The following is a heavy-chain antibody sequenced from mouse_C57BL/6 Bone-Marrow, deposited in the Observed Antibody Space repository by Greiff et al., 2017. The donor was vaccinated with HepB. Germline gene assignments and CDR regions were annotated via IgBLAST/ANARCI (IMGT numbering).Heavy chain of an antibody. CDR1: GYTFTDYN. CDR2: INPNNGGT. J-gene: IGHJ4*01. D-gene: IGHD2-4*01. Sequence: EVQLQQSGPELVKPGASVKIPCKASGYTFTDYNMDWVKQSHGKSLEWIGDINPNNGGTIYNQKFKGKATLTVDKSSSTAYMVLRSLTSEDTAVYYCARLVYDYDDGAYYAMDYWGQGTSVTVSS. V-gene: IGHV1-18*01. CDR3: ARLVYDYDDGAYYAMDY.